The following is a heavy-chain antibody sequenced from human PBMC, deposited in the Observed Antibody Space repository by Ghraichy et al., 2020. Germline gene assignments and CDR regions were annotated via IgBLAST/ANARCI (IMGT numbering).Heavy chain of an antibody. V-gene: IGHV4-39*01. J-gene: IGHJ2*01. D-gene: IGHD6-13*01. Sequence: ESLNISCTVSGGSISSSTYYWGWVRQPPGKGLEWIGTIYYSGITYYNPSLKSRVTISVDTSKNQFSLNLTSVTAADPAVYYCARIAAAGARYFDLWGRGTLVTVSS. CDR1: GGSISSSTYY. CDR3: ARIAAAGARYFDL. CDR2: IYYSGIT.